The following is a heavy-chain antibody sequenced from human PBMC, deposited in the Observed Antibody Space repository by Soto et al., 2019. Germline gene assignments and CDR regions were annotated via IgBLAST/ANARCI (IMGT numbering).Heavy chain of an antibody. V-gene: IGHV1-2*02. J-gene: IGHJ4*02. D-gene: IGHD1-26*01. CDR3: ARGWEVVGGANY. CDR1: GCTFTGYL. CDR2: INTNNGGT. Sequence: ASVKVSCKASGCTFTGYLMHWVRQAPGQGLEWMGWINTNNGGTNSAQKFQGRVTMTMDTSINTAYMELSSLRSDDTAIYYCARGWEVVGGANYWGQGTLVTVSS.